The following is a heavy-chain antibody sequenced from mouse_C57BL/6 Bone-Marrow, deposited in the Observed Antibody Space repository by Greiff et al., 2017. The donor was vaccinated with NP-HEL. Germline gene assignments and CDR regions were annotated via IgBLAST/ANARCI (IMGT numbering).Heavy chain of an antibody. D-gene: IGHD1-1*02. Sequence: QVQLQQPGAELVKPGASVKLSCKASGDTFNSYWMHWVKQRPGQGLEWIGMIHPNSGSTNYNEKLQSKATLPVDKSSSTAYMQLSSLTSEDSAVDYCARRGWLHYWGQGPTRRVAS. CDR1: GDTFNSYW. V-gene: IGHV1-64*01. CDR2: IHPNSGST. J-gene: IGHJ2*01. CDR3: ARRGWLHY.